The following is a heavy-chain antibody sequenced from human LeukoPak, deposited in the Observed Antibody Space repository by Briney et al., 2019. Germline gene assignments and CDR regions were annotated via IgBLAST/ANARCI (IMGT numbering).Heavy chain of an antibody. CDR1: GYTFTSYG. V-gene: IGHV1-18*01. CDR3: ARDTTPNYYGSGSYLPDAFDI. D-gene: IGHD3-10*01. Sequence: ASVKISCKASGYTFTSYGISWVRQAPGQGLEWMGWISPYNANTNYAQKLQGRVTMTTDTSTSTAYMELRSLRSDDTAVYYCARDTTPNYYGSGSYLPDAFDIWGQGTMVTVSS. CDR2: ISPYNANT. J-gene: IGHJ3*02.